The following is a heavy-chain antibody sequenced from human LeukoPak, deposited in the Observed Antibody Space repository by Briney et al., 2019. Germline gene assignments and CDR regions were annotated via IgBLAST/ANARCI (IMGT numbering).Heavy chain of an antibody. Sequence: ASVKVSCRTSGYTFSDYFLHWVRQAPGQGLEWMGQINPYTGETIFAQKFQTRVTLTRVTSISTAYMELTRLKSDDAAVFYCARAQTADHPFDFWGQGTLVTVSS. CDR1: GYTFSDYF. D-gene: IGHD7-27*01. V-gene: IGHV1-2*06. CDR3: ARAQTADHPFDF. CDR2: INPYTGET. J-gene: IGHJ4*01.